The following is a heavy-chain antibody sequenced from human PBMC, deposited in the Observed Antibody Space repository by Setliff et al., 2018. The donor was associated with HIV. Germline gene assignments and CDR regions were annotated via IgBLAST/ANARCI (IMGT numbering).Heavy chain of an antibody. J-gene: IGHJ4*01. Sequence: SVKVSCKAVGYTFSGYYLHWVRQAPGQGLEWMGRINPKSGGTQYSQKFQGRVTITRNTSITTAYMELSSLRSEDTAIYYCARGRGPSRFDYWGQGTLVTVSS. CDR2: INPKSGGT. V-gene: IGHV1-2*06. CDR3: ARGRGPSRFDY. CDR1: GYTFSGYY.